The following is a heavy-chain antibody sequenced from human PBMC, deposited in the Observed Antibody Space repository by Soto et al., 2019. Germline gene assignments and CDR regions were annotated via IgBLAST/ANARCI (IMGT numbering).Heavy chain of an antibody. J-gene: IGHJ4*02. Sequence: SETLSLICAVSGYSISSSNWWGWIRQPPGKGLEWIGYIYYSGTTYYNPSLKSRVTMSVDTSKNQFSLKLTSVTAVDTAVYYCARREIQGPIDYWGQGTLVTVSS. CDR2: IYYSGTT. CDR1: GYSISSSNW. V-gene: IGHV4-28*01. CDR3: ARREIQGPIDY. D-gene: IGHD1-26*01.